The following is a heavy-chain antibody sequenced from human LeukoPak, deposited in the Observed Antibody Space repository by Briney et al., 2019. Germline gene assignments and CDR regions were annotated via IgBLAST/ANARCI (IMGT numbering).Heavy chain of an antibody. J-gene: IGHJ6*02. CDR2: INPNSGGT. CDR1: GYTFTGYY. D-gene: IGHD6-13*01. Sequence: ASVKVSRKASGYTFTGYYMHWVRQAPGQGLEWMGWINPNSGGTNYAQKFQGRVTMTRDTSISTAYMELNRLRSDDTAVYYCARDVQQLANYYYYGLDVWGQGTTVTVSS. V-gene: IGHV1-2*02. CDR3: ARDVQQLANYYYYGLDV.